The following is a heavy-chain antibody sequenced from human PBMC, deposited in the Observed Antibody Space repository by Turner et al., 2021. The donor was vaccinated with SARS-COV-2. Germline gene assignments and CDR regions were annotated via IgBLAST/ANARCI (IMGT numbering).Heavy chain of an antibody. CDR3: AKRSSSSSSYYYGMDV. J-gene: IGHJ6*02. CDR2: ISGGGGST. CDR1: GLTFNTYA. Sequence: DVQLLESGGGLVQPGGSLRLSCSASGLTFNTYAMSWVRQVTGKGLEWVAAISGGGGSTYYEDSVKGRFTISRDNSKTTLYLQMNRLRVEDTAVYHCAKRSSSSSSYYYGMDVWGQGTTVTVSS. D-gene: IGHD6-6*01. V-gene: IGHV3-23*01.